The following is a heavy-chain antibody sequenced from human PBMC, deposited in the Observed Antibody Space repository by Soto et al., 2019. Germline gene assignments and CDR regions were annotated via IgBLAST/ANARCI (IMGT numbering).Heavy chain of an antibody. J-gene: IGHJ6*02. V-gene: IGHV1-69*13. CDR1: GGTFSSYA. CDR3: AREMGYSYGYYYYYGMDV. CDR2: IIPIFGTA. D-gene: IGHD5-18*01. Sequence: SVKVSCKASGGTFSSYAISWVRQAPGQGLEWMGGIIPIFGTANYAQKFQGRVTITADESTSTAYMELSSLRSEDTAVYYCAREMGYSYGYYYYYGMDVWGQGTTVTVSS.